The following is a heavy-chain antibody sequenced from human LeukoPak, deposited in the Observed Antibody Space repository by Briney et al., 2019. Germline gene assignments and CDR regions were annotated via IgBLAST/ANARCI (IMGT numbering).Heavy chain of an antibody. V-gene: IGHV3-48*03. CDR2: ISSSGSTI. D-gene: IGHD3-9*01. CDR1: GFTFSSYE. Sequence: PGGSLRLSCAASGFTFSSYEMNWVRQAPGKGLEWVSYISSSGSTIYYADSVKGRFTISRDNAKNSLYLQMNSLRAEDTAVYYCASFPYDIFGSGNYWGQGTLVTVSS. CDR3: ASFPYDIFGSGNY. J-gene: IGHJ4*02.